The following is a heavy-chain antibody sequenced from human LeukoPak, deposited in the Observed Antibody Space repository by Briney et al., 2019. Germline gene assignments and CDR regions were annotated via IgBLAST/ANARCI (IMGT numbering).Heavy chain of an antibody. CDR3: AKEELYYYGSGTYYTLAPFDY. V-gene: IGHV3-23*01. J-gene: IGHJ4*02. Sequence: PRGSLTLSCDASGYIFSSYAMSWVRQAPGKGLEWVSVISNSGATTDYADSVKGRFTISRDNSKNTLSLQMNSLRAEDTAVYYCAKEELYYYGSGTYYTLAPFDYWGQGTPVTVSS. CDR1: GYIFSSYA. D-gene: IGHD3-10*01. CDR2: ISNSGATT.